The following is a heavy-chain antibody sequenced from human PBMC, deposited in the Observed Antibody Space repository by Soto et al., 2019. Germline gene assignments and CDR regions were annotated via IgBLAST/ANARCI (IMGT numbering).Heavy chain of an antibody. Sequence: QVQLVESGGGVVQPGRSLRLSCTTSGFTFSDYGMHWVRHDPGKGLECVAVIWSDGIQKYYQDSLKFRFTISRDNSEHTLYLQMNSLTVEDTAVYYCVRGGKIAGAFDIWGQGTMVTVS. CDR3: VRGGKIAGAFDI. D-gene: IGHD2-21*01. CDR1: GFTFSDYG. V-gene: IGHV3-33*01. J-gene: IGHJ3*02. CDR2: IWSDGIQK.